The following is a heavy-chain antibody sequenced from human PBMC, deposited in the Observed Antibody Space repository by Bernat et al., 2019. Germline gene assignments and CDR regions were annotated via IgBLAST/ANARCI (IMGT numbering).Heavy chain of an antibody. CDR3: ARTTATDWFFDL. D-gene: IGHD1-14*01. V-gene: IGHV3-33*01. Sequence: QVQLVESGGGVVQPGRSLRLSCAASGFTFSSHVVHWVRQAPGKGLEWVAVMWYDGSNKYYGDPVKGRVTISRDTSTNTLYMEMNSLRVEDTAVYYCARTTATDWFFDLWGRGTLVTVSS. J-gene: IGHJ2*01. CDR1: GFTFSSHV. CDR2: MWYDGSNK.